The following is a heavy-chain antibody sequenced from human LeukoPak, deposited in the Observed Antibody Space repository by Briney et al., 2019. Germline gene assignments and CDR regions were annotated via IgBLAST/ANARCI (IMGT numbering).Heavy chain of an antibody. CDR3: AKARVRGVTDGMDV. V-gene: IGHV3-23*01. J-gene: IGHJ6*02. Sequence: PGGSLRLSCAASGFTFSNYAMSWVRQAPGKGLEWVSTISGSGGSTYYADSVKGRFTISRDNSKNTLYLQMNSLRAEDTAVYYCAKARVRGVTDGMDVWGQGTTVTVSS. CDR2: ISGSGGST. CDR1: GFTFSNYA. D-gene: IGHD3-10*01.